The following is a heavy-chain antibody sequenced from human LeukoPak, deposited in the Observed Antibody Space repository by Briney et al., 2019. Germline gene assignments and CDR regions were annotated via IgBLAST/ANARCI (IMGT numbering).Heavy chain of an antibody. D-gene: IGHD3-9*01. CDR2: IHIDTDTT. Sequence: GSLRLSSAASGFPFSSYSINWVRRAPGKGLEWVSYIHIDTDTTWYADSVKGRFTISRDNAKNSLYLQMNSLRVEDTALYYCARDHDWAFDYWGQGTLVTVSS. V-gene: IGHV3-48*01. J-gene: IGHJ4*02. CDR1: GFPFSSYS. CDR3: ARDHDWAFDY.